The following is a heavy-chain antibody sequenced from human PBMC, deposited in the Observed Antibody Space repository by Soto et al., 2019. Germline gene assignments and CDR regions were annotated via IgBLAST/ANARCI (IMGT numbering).Heavy chain of an antibody. CDR2: IYYSVST. V-gene: IGHV4-59*01. D-gene: IGHD3-3*01. J-gene: IGHJ3*02. CDR1: GGSISSYY. CDR3: ARVTVLYAFDI. Sequence: SETLSLTCTVSGGSISSYYWSWIRQPPGKGLEWIGYIYYSVSTNYNPSLKSRVTISVDTSKNQFSLKLSSVTAADTAVYYCARVTVLYAFDIWGQGTMVTVSS.